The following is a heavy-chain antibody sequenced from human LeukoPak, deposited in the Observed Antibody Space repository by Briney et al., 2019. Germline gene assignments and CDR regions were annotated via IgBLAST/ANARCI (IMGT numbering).Heavy chain of an antibody. CDR2: ISTGSNYI. J-gene: IGHJ4*02. CDR3: ARTWMYSNYF. V-gene: IGHV3-21*04. CDR1: GFTFSFYN. Sequence: GGSLRLSCAASGFTFSFYNMNWVRQAPGKGLEWVSSISTGSNYIYYTDSVKGRFTISRDNAENSLYLQMNSLRAEDTAVYYCARTWMYSNYFRGQGTLVTVSS. D-gene: IGHD4-11*01.